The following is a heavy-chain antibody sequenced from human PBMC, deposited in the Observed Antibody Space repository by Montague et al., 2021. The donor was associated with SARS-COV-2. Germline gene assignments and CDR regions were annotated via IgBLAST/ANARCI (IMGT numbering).Heavy chain of an antibody. CDR2: IYHSGST. D-gene: IGHD3-9*01. CDR1: GGSISSSSYY. V-gene: IGHV4-39*07. CDR3: ARDGSLRFEILIGHRHYYCGMDV. Sequence: SETRFLTCTVSGGSISSSSYYWGWIRQPPGKGLEWIGSIYHSGSTYYNSSLKSRVTISVDTSKNQFSLKLSSVTAADTAVYYCARDGSLRFEILIGHRHYYCGMDVWGQGTTVTVSS. J-gene: IGHJ6*02.